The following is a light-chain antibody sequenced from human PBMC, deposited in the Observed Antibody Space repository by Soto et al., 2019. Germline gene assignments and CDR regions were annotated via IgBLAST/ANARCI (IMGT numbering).Light chain of an antibody. CDR1: NSDIASYKY. Sequence: QSVLTQPRSVSGSPGQSVTISCTGTNSDIASYKYVSWYQQHPGKAPKLIIYDVSERPSGVPDRFSGSKSGNTASLTISGLQAEDETDYYCCSYAGSYTVVFGGGTKLTVL. CDR2: DVS. J-gene: IGLJ2*01. CDR3: CSYAGSYTVV. V-gene: IGLV2-11*01.